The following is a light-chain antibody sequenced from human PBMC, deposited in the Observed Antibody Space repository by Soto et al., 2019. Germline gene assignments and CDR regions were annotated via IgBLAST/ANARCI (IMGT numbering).Light chain of an antibody. V-gene: IGKV1-5*03. Sequence: DIQMTQSPSTVSASVGDTVTITCRASQRIGRWLAWYQQIPGKAPKLLIYTASSLAYDVPTRVSGSGSGTQFTLTISSLQPDDFATYYCQQYKSYSITFGQGTRLEI. J-gene: IGKJ5*01. CDR3: QQYKSYSIT. CDR1: QRIGRW. CDR2: TAS.